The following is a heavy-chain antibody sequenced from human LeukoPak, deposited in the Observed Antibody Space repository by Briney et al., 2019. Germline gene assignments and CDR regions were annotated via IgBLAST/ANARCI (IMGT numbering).Heavy chain of an antibody. CDR3: ASEGIRDYYYYSMDV. Sequence: SETLSLTCTVSGASITSYYWSWIRQSAGKGLEWIGRLSSSGSSIHNPSLKSRLTMSVDTSKNQFSLKLSSVTAEDTAVYYCASEGIRDYYYYSMDVWGKGTTVTISS. D-gene: IGHD1-14*01. CDR2: LSSSGSS. J-gene: IGHJ6*03. V-gene: IGHV4-4*07. CDR1: GASITSYY.